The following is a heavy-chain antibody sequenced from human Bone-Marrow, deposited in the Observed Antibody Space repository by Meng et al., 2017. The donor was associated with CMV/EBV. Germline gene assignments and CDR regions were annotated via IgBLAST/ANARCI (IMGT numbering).Heavy chain of an antibody. CDR2: ISSSGSTI. CDR1: GFTFSSYE. CDR3: ARWGTSPDSKLRIPFDY. J-gene: IGHJ4*02. V-gene: IGHV3-48*03. D-gene: IGHD7-27*01. Sequence: VGSLRLSCAASGFTFSSYEMNWVRQAPGKGLEWVSYISSSGSTIYYADSVKGRFTISRDNAKNSLYLQMNSLRAEDTAVYYCARWGTSPDSKLRIPFDYWGQGTLVTFSS.